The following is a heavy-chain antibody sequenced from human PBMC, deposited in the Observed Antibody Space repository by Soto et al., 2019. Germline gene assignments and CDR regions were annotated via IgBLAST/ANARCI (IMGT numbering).Heavy chain of an antibody. Sequence: KPSETLSLTCTVSGGSVSSGSYYWSWIRQPPGKGLEWIGYIYYSGSTNYNPSLKSRVTISVDTSKNQFSLKLSSVTAADTAVYYGARDLKRRKYGLDYWGQGTLVTVSS. D-gene: IGHD2-2*01. CDR2: IYYSGST. J-gene: IGHJ4*02. CDR3: ARDLKRRKYGLDY. CDR1: GGSVSSGSYY. V-gene: IGHV4-61*01.